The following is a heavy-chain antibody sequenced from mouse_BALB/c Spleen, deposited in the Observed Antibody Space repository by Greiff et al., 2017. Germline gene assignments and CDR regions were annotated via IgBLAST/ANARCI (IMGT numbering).Heavy chain of an antibody. CDR1: GYTFTSYW. J-gene: IGHJ1*01. Sequence: LQQPGSELVRPGASVKLSCKASGYTFTSYWMHWVKQRPGQGLEWIGNIYPGSGSTNYDEKFKSKATLTVDTSSSTAYMQLSSLTSEDSAVYYCARPYYRYDGYFDVWGAGTTVTVSS. D-gene: IGHD2-14*01. V-gene: IGHV1S22*01. CDR2: IYPGSGST. CDR3: ARPYYRYDGYFDV.